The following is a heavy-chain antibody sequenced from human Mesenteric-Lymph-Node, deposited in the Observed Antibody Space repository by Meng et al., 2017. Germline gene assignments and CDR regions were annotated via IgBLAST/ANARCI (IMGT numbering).Heavy chain of an antibody. Sequence: ASVKVSCKASGYTFTSYDINWVRQATGQGLEWMGRINPNSGGTNYAQKFQGRVTMTRDTSISTAYMELSRLRSEDTAVYYCARGVDAGVDYWGQGTRVTVSS. D-gene: IGHD7-27*01. V-gene: IGHV1-2*06. CDR1: GYTFTSYD. CDR2: INPNSGGT. J-gene: IGHJ4*02. CDR3: ARGVDAGVDY.